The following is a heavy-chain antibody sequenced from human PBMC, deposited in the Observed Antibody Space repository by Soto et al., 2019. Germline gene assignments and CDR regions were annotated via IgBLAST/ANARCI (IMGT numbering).Heavy chain of an antibody. CDR1: GGSISSYY. Sequence: SETLSLTCTVSGGSISSYYWSWIRQPPGKGLEWIGYIYYSGSTNYNPSLKSRVTISVDTSKNQFSLKLSSVTAADTAVYYCAREAIAAGEHDYWGQGTLVTVSS. CDR3: AREAIAAGEHDY. V-gene: IGHV4-59*01. D-gene: IGHD6-13*01. CDR2: IYYSGST. J-gene: IGHJ4*02.